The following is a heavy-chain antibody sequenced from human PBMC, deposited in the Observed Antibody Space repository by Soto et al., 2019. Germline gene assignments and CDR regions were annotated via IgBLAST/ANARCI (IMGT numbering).Heavy chain of an antibody. CDR3: TNDFSSGYYPVSYYGMDV. CDR2: MNPNSGNT. J-gene: IGHJ6*02. V-gene: IGHV1-8*01. CDR1: GYTFTSYD. Sequence: RASVKVSSKASGYTFTSYDINLVRQATGQGLEWMGCMNPNSGNTGYAQKFQGRVTMTRNTSISTAYMELSSLRSEDTAVYYCTNDFSSGYYPVSYYGMDVWGQGTPVPFSS. D-gene: IGHD3-3*01.